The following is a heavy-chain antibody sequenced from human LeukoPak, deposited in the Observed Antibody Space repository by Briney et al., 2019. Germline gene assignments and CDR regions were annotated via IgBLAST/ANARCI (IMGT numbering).Heavy chain of an antibody. CDR1: GFTVSTCW. J-gene: IGHJ6*02. CDR3: SRGVGDFWSAYYGMDV. V-gene: IGHV3-74*01. D-gene: IGHD3-3*01. CDR2: INSDGSST. Sequence: GGSLRLSCAASGFTVSTCWMHWVRQAPGKGLVWVLRINSDGSSTTYADSVKGRFTVSRDNAKNTLYLQMNSLRVEDTAVYYCSRGVGDFWSAYYGMDVWGQGTTVTVS.